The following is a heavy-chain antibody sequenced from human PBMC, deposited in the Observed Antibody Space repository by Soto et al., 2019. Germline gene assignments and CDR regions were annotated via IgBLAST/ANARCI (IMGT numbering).Heavy chain of an antibody. CDR2: IWYDGSHK. V-gene: IGHV3-33*01. CDR3: ARAGSTWSYYYYFGLDV. J-gene: IGHJ6*02. Sequence: QVQLAESGGGVVQPGRSLRLSCAASGFTFRTYGMHWVRQAPGKGLEWVAVIWYDGSHKYYVDSVRGRFTISRDNSKNTLYLEMNSLKTEDTAVYYCARAGSTWSYYYYFGLDVWGQGTTVSVSS. D-gene: IGHD1-1*01. CDR1: GFTFRTYG.